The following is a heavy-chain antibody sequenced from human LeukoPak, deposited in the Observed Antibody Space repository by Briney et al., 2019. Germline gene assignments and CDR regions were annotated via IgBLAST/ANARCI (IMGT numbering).Heavy chain of an antibody. J-gene: IGHJ1*01. V-gene: IGHV4-4*09. CDR1: GDSVTSGY. CDR3: AGRGHRYSRD. CDR2: IYDSGIT. D-gene: IGHD2-15*01. Sequence: KPSETLSLTCTVSGDSVTSGYWSWIRQPPGKGLEWIGYIYDSGITDYNPSLKSRLTISVDTSNNQFSLNLSSVTAADTAVYYCAGRGHRYSRDWGQGILVTLSS.